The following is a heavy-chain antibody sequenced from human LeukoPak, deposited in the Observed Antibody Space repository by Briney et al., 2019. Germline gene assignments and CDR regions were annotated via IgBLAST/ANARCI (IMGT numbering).Heavy chain of an antibody. V-gene: IGHV3-33*01. CDR2: IWYDGSNK. J-gene: IGHJ4*02. Sequence: GRSLRLSCAASGFTISSYGMHWVRQAPDKGLEWVAVIWYDGSNKYYADSVKGRFTISRDNSKNTLYLQMNSLRAEDTAVYYCARDRFGYGGNSDYWGQGTLVTVS. CDR1: GFTISSYG. D-gene: IGHD4-23*01. CDR3: ARDRFGYGGNSDY.